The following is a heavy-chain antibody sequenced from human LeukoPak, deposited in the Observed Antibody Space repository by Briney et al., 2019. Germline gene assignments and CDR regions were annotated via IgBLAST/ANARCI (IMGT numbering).Heavy chain of an antibody. V-gene: IGHV4-39*01. CDR2: IYYSGST. Sequence: PSETLSLTCTVSGGSISSYYWGWIRQPPGKGLEWIGSIYYSGSTYYNPSLKSRVTISVDTSKNQFSLKLSSVTAADTAVYYCARQPVNHGGSCYHDYWGQGTLVTVSS. CDR1: GGSISSYY. D-gene: IGHD2-15*01. J-gene: IGHJ4*02. CDR3: ARQPVNHGGSCYHDY.